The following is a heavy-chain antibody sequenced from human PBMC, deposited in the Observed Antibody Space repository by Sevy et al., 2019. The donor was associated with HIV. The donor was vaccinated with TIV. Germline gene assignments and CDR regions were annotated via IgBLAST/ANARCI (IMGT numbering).Heavy chain of an antibody. CDR2: INWNSGKI. D-gene: IGHD2-21*01. CDR3: AKLHDPGDYDAFDL. V-gene: IGHV3-9*03. Sequence: GGSLRLSCAASGFTFDDYAIHWVRQAPGKGLEWVSGINWNSGKIYYADSVKGRFTISRDNAKDSLYLQMNSLRTEDMALYYCAKLHDPGDYDAFDLWGQGTMVTASS. CDR1: GFTFDDYA. J-gene: IGHJ3*01.